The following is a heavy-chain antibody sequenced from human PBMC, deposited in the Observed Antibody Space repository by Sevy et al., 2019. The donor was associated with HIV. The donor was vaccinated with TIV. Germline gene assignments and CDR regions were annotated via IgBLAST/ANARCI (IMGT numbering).Heavy chain of an antibody. D-gene: IGHD4-17*01. V-gene: IGHV4-39*01. CDR2: IYYSGST. CDR3: ARHLRGDYVAMAIDY. CDR1: GGSISSSSYY. Sequence: SETLSLTCTVSGGSISSSSYYWGWIRQPPGKGLEWIGSIYYSGSTHYTPSLKSRVTISVDTSKNQFSLKLTSVTAADTAVYYCARHLRGDYVAMAIDYWGPGTLVTVSS. J-gene: IGHJ4*02.